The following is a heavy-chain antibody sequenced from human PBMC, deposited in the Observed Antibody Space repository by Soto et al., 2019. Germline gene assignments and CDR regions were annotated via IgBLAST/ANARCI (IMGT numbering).Heavy chain of an antibody. J-gene: IGHJ4*02. CDR2: IIPIFGTA. D-gene: IGHD3-22*01. V-gene: IGHV1-69*13. CDR3: ARSVDYYDSSGPTGFDY. CDR1: GYTFTSYD. Sequence: ASVKVSCKASGYTFTSYDINWVRQATGQDLEWMGWIIPIFGTANYAQKFQGRVTITADESTSTAYMELSSLRSEDTAVYYCARSVDYYDSSGPTGFDYWGQGTLVTVSA.